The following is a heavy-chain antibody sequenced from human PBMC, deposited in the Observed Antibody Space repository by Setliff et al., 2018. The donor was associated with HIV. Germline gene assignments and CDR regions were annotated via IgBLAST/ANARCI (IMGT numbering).Heavy chain of an antibody. J-gene: IGHJ4*02. V-gene: IGHV3-23*01. CDR2: ISGSGGST. Sequence: PGGSLRLSCAASEFTFSSYAMSWVRQAPGKGLEWVSAISGSGGSTYYADSVKGRFTISRDNPKNTVSLQLNSLRIEDTAVYYCARDFSWATDSWGQGTLVTVSS. D-gene: IGHD2-15*01. CDR3: ARDFSWATDS. CDR1: EFTFSSYA.